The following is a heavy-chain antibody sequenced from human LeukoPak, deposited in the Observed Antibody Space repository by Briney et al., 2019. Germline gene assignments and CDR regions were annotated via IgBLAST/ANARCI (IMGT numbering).Heavy chain of an antibody. CDR2: ISAYNGNT. CDR1: GYTFTSYG. J-gene: IGHJ4*02. D-gene: IGHD2-15*01. Sequence: ASVKVSCKASGYTFTSYGISWVRQAPGQGLEWMGWISAYNGNTNYAQKLKGRVTMTTDTSTSTAYMELRSLRSDDTAVYYCARDIVVVVAATGYYYFDYWGQGTLVTVSS. V-gene: IGHV1-18*01. CDR3: ARDIVVVVAATGYYYFDY.